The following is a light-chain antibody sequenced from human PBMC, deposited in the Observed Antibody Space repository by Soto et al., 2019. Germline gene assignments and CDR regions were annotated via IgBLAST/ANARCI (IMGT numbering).Light chain of an antibody. V-gene: IGKV3-20*01. CDR2: GAS. J-gene: IGKJ4*01. Sequence: EIVWTQSPGTLSLSPGERATLSCRASQSVDSSYLAWYHQRPGQAPRLLIYGASSRATGIPDRFSGSGSGTDFTLTISRLEPEDFAVYYCQHYDSSPSLTFGGGTKVEIK. CDR1: QSVDSSY. CDR3: QHYDSSPSLT.